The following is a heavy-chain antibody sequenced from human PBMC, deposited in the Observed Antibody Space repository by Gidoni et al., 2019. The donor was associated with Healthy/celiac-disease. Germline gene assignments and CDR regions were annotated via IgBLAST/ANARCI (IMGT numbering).Heavy chain of an antibody. J-gene: IGHJ4*02. Sequence: QVQLVQSGAEVKKPGASVKVSCKASGYTFTSYYMHWVRQAPGQGLEWMGKINPSGGSTSYAQKFQGRVTMTRDTSTSTVYMELSSLRSEDTAVYYCARGLYIAARPGYFDYWGQGTLVTVSS. CDR2: INPSGGST. D-gene: IGHD6-6*01. CDR1: GYTFTSYY. V-gene: IGHV1-46*01. CDR3: ARGLYIAARPGYFDY.